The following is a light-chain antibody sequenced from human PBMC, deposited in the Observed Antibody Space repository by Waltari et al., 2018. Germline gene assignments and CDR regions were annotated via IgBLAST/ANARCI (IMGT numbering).Light chain of an antibody. Sequence: DIVMTQSPATLSVSPGERATLSCRASQSVSINLSWYQQEPGQAPRLLIYGASTRATGIPARFRGSGSGTEFTLTISSMQPEDFAVYYCQQYNNWPPELTFGGGTKVEIK. CDR3: QQYNNWPPELT. CDR2: GAS. V-gene: IGKV3-15*01. CDR1: QSVSIN. J-gene: IGKJ4*01.